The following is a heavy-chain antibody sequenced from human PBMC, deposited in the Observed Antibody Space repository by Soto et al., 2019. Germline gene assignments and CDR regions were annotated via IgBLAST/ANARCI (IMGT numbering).Heavy chain of an antibody. CDR3: ARDPERFFNYGMDV. D-gene: IGHD3-3*01. CDR2: LSAYNGNT. V-gene: IGHV1-18*01. CDR1: AYTFTSYG. Sequence: QIQLVQSGAEVKKPGASVKVSCKASAYTFTSYGISWVRQAPGQGLEWMGWLSAYNGNTNYAQKLQGRVTMTTDTSSSTAYMELRSLRSDDTAVYYCARDPERFFNYGMDVWGQGTTVTVSS. J-gene: IGHJ6*02.